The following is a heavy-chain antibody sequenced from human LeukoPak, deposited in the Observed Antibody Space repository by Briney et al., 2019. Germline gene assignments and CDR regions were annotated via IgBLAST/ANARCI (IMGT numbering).Heavy chain of an antibody. J-gene: IGHJ4*02. Sequence: GGSLRLSCAASGFTFSNYWMSWVRQAPGKGLEWVANIKQDGSERYYVDSVKGRFTISRDNAKNSLYLQMNSLRAEDTAVYYCARASLDRSGASCYQDYWGQGTLVTVSS. CDR1: GFTFSNYW. CDR3: ARASLDRSGASCYQDY. CDR2: IKQDGSER. V-gene: IGHV3-7*01. D-gene: IGHD2-15*01.